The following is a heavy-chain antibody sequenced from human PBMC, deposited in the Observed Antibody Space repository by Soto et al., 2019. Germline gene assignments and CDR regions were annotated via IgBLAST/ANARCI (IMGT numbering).Heavy chain of an antibody. CDR1: GGSISSGGYS. V-gene: IGHV4-30-2*01. J-gene: IGHJ4*02. Sequence: SETLSLTCAVSGGSISSGGYSWSWIRQPPGKGLEWIGYIYHSGSTYYNPSLKSRVTISVDRSKNQFSLKLSSVTAADTAVYYCARSQTMVTSYDYWGQGTLVTVSS. CDR2: IYHSGST. CDR3: ARSQTMVTSYDY. D-gene: IGHD4-17*01.